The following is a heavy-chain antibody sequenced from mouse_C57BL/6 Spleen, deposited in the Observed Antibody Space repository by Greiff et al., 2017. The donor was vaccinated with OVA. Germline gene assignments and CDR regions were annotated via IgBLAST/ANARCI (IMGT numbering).Heavy chain of an antibody. CDR1: GYTFTSYW. J-gene: IGHJ4*01. Sequence: EVQLQESGTVLARPGASVKMSCKTSGYTFTSYWMHWVKQRPGQGLEWIGAIYPGNSDTSYNQKFKDKAKLTAVTSASTAYMELSSLTNEDSAVYYCTRSRNSYYAMDYWGQGTSVTVSS. D-gene: IGHD2-1*01. CDR2: IYPGNSDT. CDR3: TRSRNSYYAMDY. V-gene: IGHV1-5*01.